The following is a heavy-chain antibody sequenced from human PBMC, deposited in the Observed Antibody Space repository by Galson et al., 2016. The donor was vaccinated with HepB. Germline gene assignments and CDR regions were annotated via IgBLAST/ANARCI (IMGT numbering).Heavy chain of an antibody. CDR2: IKNSNSDV. J-gene: IGHJ3*02. V-gene: IGHV3-21*01. CDR3: ARARIAALGTGAFDM. CDR1: GFTFSTYT. Sequence: RLSCAASGFTFSTYTLNWVRQAPGKGLEWVSSIKNSNSDVYYEDSVKGRFTISSDNAENSLYLQMDSLTAEDTAMYYCARARIAALGTGAFDMWGQGTMVTVSS. D-gene: IGHD6-13*01.